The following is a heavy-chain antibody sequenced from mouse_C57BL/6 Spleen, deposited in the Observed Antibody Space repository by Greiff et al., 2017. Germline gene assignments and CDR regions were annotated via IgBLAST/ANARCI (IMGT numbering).Heavy chain of an antibody. CDR3: AQPGLDSASLDY. V-gene: IGHV1-47*01. CDR1: GYTFTTYP. CDR2: FHPYNDDT. J-gene: IGHJ2*01. Sequence: VQLQQSGAELVKPGASVKMSCKASGYTFTTYPIEWMKQNHGKSLEWIGNFHPYNDDTKYNEKFKGKATLTVEKSSSTVYWELSRLTSDDSAVYYCAQPGLDSASLDYWGQGTTLTVSS.